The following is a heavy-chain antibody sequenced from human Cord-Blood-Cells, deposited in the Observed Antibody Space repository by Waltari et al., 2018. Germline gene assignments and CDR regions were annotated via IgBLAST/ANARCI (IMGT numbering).Heavy chain of an antibody. V-gene: IGHV4-34*01. CDR2: INHSGST. D-gene: IGHD3-9*01. CDR3: ARRDYDILTGYDY. CDR1: GGSFSGYS. J-gene: IGHJ4*02. Sequence: QVQLQQWGAGLLKPSETLSLTCAVYGGSFSGYSWSWVRQPPGKGLEWIGEINHSGSTNYNPSLKSRVTISVDTSKNQFSLKLSSVTAADTAVYYCARRDYDILTGYDYWGQGTLVTVSS.